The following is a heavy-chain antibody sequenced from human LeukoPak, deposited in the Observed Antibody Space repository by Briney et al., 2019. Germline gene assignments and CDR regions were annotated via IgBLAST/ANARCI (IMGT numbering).Heavy chain of an antibody. V-gene: IGHV4-59*12. Sequence: SETLSLTCTVSGGSISSYYWGWIRQPPGKGLEWIGYIYYSGSTNYNPSLKSRVTISVDTSKNQFSLKLSSVTAADTAVYYCARGGGITRKFDYWGQGTLVTVSS. J-gene: IGHJ4*02. D-gene: IGHD1-14*01. CDR1: GGSISSYY. CDR2: IYYSGST. CDR3: ARGGGITRKFDY.